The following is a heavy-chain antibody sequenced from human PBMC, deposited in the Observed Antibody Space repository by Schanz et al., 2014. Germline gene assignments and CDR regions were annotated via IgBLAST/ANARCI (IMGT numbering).Heavy chain of an antibody. CDR2: IIPILDKT. D-gene: IGHD2-21*01. V-gene: IGHV1-69*02. J-gene: IGHJ6*03. Sequence: SCKASGGTFSSSTLTWVRQAPGQGLEWMGRIIPILDKTNYAQKFQGRVTMTADKSTSTVYMEVSGLRSEDTAVYYRANVDRPPYYPREVWGKGNTV. CDR1: GGTFSSST. CDR3: ANVDRPPYYPREV.